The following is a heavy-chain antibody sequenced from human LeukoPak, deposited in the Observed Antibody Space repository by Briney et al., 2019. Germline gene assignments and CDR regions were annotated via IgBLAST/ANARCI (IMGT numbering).Heavy chain of an antibody. CDR3: ARYEGY. D-gene: IGHD3-16*01. CDR2: TYGDGSK. Sequence: GGSLRLSCAASGFPFSSYGMHWVRQAPGKGLEWVAVTYGDGSKYYADSVKGRFTISRDNSKNTLYLQMNSLGAEDTAVYYCARYEGYWGQGTLVTVSS. J-gene: IGHJ4*02. V-gene: IGHV3-30*03. CDR1: GFPFSSYG.